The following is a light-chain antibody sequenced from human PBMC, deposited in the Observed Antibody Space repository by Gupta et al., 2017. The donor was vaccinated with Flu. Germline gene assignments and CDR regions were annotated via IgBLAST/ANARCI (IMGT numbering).Light chain of an antibody. CDR1: SSAVGGYNY. Sequence: QSALTQPRSVSGSPGQSVSISFTGTSSAVGGYNYVSWYQHLPGKAPKLIISDVSKRPSGVTDRLSGSKSGNTASLTISGLQADDEADYYCCSYAGSYTFLFGGGTELTVL. CDR3: CSYAGSYTFL. V-gene: IGLV2-11*01. J-gene: IGLJ2*01. CDR2: DVS.